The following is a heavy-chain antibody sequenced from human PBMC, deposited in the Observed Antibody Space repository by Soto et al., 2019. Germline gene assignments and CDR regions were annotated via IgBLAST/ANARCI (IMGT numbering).Heavy chain of an antibody. CDR1: GGSISSSSYY. V-gene: IGHV4-39*01. CDR2: IYYSGST. D-gene: IGHD4-17*01. CDR3: ARHSLPTTVTGYYFDY. J-gene: IGHJ4*02. Sequence: SETLSLTCTVSGGSISSSSYYWGWIRQPPGKGLEWIGSIYYSGSTYYNPSLKSRVTISVDTSKNQFSLKLSSVTAADTAVYYCARHSLPTTVTGYYFDYWGQGTLVTVSS.